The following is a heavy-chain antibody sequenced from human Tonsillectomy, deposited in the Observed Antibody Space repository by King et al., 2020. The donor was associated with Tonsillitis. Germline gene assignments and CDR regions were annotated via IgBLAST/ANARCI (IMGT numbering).Heavy chain of an antibody. CDR2: MSSSSNYI. J-gene: IGHJ4*02. CDR3: ARGDGGGATASAY. CDR1: GFIFSTYT. Sequence: VQLVESGGGLVKPGGSLRLSCAASGFIFSTYTMNWVRQAPGKGLEWVSSMSSSSNYIYYADSVKGRFTISRDNAKNSLYLQMNSLRAEDTAVYYCARGDGGGATASAYWGQGTLVTVSS. V-gene: IGHV3-21*06. D-gene: IGHD1-26*01.